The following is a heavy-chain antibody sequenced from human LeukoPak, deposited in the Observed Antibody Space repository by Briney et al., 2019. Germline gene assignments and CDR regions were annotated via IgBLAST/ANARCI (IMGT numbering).Heavy chain of an antibody. CDR1: GGSISSYY. D-gene: IGHD5-24*01. Sequence: SETLSLTCTVSGGSISSYYWTWIRQPPGKGLEWIGYIDYSGSTNYNPSLKSRVTISLDTSKNQFSLKLSSVTAADTAVYYCARPKGRDGYYYDAFDIWGQGTMVTASS. V-gene: IGHV4-59*08. CDR2: IDYSGST. CDR3: ARPKGRDGYYYDAFDI. J-gene: IGHJ3*02.